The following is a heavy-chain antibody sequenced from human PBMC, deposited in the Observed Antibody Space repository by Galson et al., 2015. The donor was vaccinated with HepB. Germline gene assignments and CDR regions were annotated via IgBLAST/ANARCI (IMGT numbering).Heavy chain of an antibody. D-gene: IGHD5-12*01. J-gene: IGHJ6*03. Sequence: SLRLSCAASGFTFDNYAMSWVRQAPGKGLEWVSAISGSGDGTYYAESVRGRFTISRDNSENTPHLQMDGLRAEDTAVYYCATQVDLHYYHNYIDVWGKGTTVTVSS. CDR2: ISGSGDGT. V-gene: IGHV3-23*01. CDR1: GFTFDNYA. CDR3: ATQVDLHYYHNYIDV.